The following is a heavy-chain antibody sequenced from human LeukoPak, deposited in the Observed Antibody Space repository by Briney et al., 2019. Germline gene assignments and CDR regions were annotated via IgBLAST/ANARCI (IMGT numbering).Heavy chain of an antibody. CDR2: IYTTGNT. Sequence: SETLSLTCIVSGGSISSYYWSWIRQPAGKGLEWIGRIYTTGNTNYNTSLKSRVTMSIDTSKKQFSLTLSSVTAADTAVYYCARGKYYYDSNSSYRYFDPWGQGTLVTVSS. D-gene: IGHD3-22*01. CDR1: GGSISSYY. J-gene: IGHJ5*02. V-gene: IGHV4-4*07. CDR3: ARGKYYYDSNSSYRYFDP.